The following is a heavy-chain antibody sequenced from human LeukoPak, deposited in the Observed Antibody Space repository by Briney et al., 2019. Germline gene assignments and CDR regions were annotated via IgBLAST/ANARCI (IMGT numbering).Heavy chain of an antibody. CDR3: AREPLPYCSGGSCYESAIDY. CDR1: GGSISSYY. D-gene: IGHD2-15*01. Sequence: PSETLSLTCTVSGGSISSYYWSWIRQPAGKGLECIGRIYTSGSTNYNPSLKSRVTMSVDTSKNQFSLKLSSVTAADTAVYYCAREPLPYCSGGSCYESAIDYWGQGTLVTVSS. J-gene: IGHJ4*02. V-gene: IGHV4-4*07. CDR2: IYTSGST.